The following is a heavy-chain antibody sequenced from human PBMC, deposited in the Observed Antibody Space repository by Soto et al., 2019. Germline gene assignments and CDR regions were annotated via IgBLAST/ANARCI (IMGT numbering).Heavy chain of an antibody. CDR2: ISSSSYI. J-gene: IGHJ6*02. D-gene: IGHD6-19*01. V-gene: IGHV3-21*01. Sequence: GGSLRLSCAASGFTFSSYSMNWVRQAPGKGLEWVSSISSSSYIYYADSVKGRFTISRDNAKNSLYLQMNSLRAEDTAVYYCAREGYSSGWTEGYYYYGMDVWGQGTTVTVSS. CDR3: AREGYSSGWTEGYYYYGMDV. CDR1: GFTFSSYS.